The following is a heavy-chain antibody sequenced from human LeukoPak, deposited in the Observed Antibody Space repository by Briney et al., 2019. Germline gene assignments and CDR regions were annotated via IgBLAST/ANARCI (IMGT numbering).Heavy chain of an antibody. CDR2: ISTNGGST. D-gene: IGHD2-15*01. J-gene: IGHJ6*02. V-gene: IGHV3-64D*09. CDR1: GFTFSNYA. CDR3: VKVNRYCSGGSCYSAYYYGMDV. Sequence: GGSLRLSCSASGFTFSNYAMHWVRQAPGKGLEYISAISTNGGSTYYADSVKGSFTISRDNSKNTLYLQMSSLRAEDTAVYYCVKVNRYCSGGSCYSAYYYGMDVWGQGTTVTVFS.